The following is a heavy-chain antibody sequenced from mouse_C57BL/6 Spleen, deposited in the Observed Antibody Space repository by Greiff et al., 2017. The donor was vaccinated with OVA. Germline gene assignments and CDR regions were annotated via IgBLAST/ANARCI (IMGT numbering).Heavy chain of an antibody. CDR3: ARSSYDYDLAWFAY. D-gene: IGHD2-4*01. V-gene: IGHV1-20*01. J-gene: IGHJ3*01. CDR1: GYSFTGYF. CDR2: INPYNGDT. Sequence: VQLQQSGPELVKPGDSVKISCKASGYSFTGYFMNWVMQSHGKSLEWIGRINPYNGDTFYNQKFKGKATLTVDKSSSTAHMELRSLTSEDSAVYYCARSSYDYDLAWFAYWGQGTLVTVSA.